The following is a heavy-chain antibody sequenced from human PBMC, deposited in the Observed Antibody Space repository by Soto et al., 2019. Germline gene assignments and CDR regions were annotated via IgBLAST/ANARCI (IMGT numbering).Heavy chain of an antibody. V-gene: IGHV6-1*01. D-gene: IGHD1-26*01. CDR1: GDSVSTNSAT. J-gene: IGHJ6*02. Sequence: SQTLSLTCAISGDSVSTNSATWDWIRQSPSRGLEWLGRTYYRSKWFNDYAVSVKGRITINPDTSKNQFSLQLNSVTPEDTAVYYCAKEGGNHYYYYAMDVWGQGTTVTVSS. CDR2: TYYRSKWFN. CDR3: AKEGGNHYYYYAMDV.